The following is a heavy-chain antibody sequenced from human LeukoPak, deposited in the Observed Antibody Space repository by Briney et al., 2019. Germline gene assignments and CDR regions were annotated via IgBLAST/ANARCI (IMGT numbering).Heavy chain of an antibody. J-gene: IGHJ4*02. Sequence: ASVKVPCKASGYTFTGYYMHWVRQAPGQGLEWMGRINPNRGGTNYAQKFQGRVTMTRDTSISTAYMELSRLRSDDTAVYYCARGNGYSSNDYWGQGTLVTVSS. CDR2: INPNRGGT. CDR3: ARGNGYSSNDY. V-gene: IGHV1-2*06. CDR1: GYTFTGYY. D-gene: IGHD5-24*01.